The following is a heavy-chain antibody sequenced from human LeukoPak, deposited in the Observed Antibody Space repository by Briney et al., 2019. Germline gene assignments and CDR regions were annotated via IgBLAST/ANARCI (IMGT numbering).Heavy chain of an antibody. D-gene: IGHD2-8*01. J-gene: IGHJ6*02. Sequence: PGRSLRLSCAASGFTFSSYAMHWVRQAPGKGLEWVAVISYDGSNKYYADSVKGRFTISRDNSKNTLYLQMNSLRAEDTAVYYCARDKLLMVYAIPYYYYGMDVWGQGPRSPSP. CDR1: GFTFSSYA. CDR3: ARDKLLMVYAIPYYYYGMDV. V-gene: IGHV3-30-3*01. CDR2: ISYDGSNK.